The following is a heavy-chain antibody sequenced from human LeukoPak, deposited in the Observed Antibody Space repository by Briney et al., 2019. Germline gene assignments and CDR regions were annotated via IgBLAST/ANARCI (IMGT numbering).Heavy chain of an antibody. Sequence: GGSLRLSCAVSGFTFSARSMNWVRQAPGKGPEWVSSISSSSSHIYYADSMKGRLTISRDNAGNSLYLQMNSLRAEDTAVYYCATSHDYGFFDYWGQGTLVTVSS. V-gene: IGHV3-21*01. CDR1: GFTFSARS. J-gene: IGHJ4*02. CDR3: ATSHDYGFFDY. CDR2: ISSSSSHI. D-gene: IGHD4-17*01.